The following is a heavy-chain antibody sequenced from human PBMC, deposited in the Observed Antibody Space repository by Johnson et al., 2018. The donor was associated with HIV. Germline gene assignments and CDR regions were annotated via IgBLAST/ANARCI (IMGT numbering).Heavy chain of an antibody. CDR3: ARSRWADDAFDG. Sequence: QVQLVESGGGVVQPERSLRLSCAASGFSFSNYAIHWVRQAPGKGLECVAAISYEGSGTTYADSVKGRFTISRDNAKNTVYLQMISLRAEDMAVYYCARSRWADDAFDGWGQGTMVTVSS. V-gene: IGHV3-30*04. J-gene: IGHJ3*01. D-gene: IGHD1-26*01. CDR1: GFSFSNYA. CDR2: ISYEGSGT.